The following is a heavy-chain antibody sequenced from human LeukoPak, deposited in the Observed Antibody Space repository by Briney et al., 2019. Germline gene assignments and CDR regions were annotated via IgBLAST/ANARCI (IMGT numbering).Heavy chain of an antibody. CDR3: AKDDHCGGDCYSS. D-gene: IGHD2-21*02. J-gene: IGHJ4*02. CDR2: IWYDGSNK. V-gene: IGHV3-33*06. CDR1: GFTFSSYG. Sequence: QPGGSLRLSCAASGFTFSSYGMPWVRQAPGKGLEWVAVIWYDGSNKYYADSVKGRFTISRDNSKNTLYLQMNSLRAEDTAVYYCAKDDHCGGDCYSSWGQGTLVTVSS.